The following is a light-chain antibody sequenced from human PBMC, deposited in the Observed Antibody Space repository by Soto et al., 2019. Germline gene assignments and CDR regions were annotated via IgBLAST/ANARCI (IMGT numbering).Light chain of an antibody. Sequence: QSALTQPPSASGSPGQSVTISCTGTSSDVGDYNYVSWYQQHPGKAPKLMIYEVNKRPSGLPDRFSGSKSGNTASLTVSGLQAEDEADYYCSSYAGYSNLVFGGGTKVTVL. V-gene: IGLV2-8*01. CDR2: EVN. J-gene: IGLJ2*01. CDR3: SSYAGYSNLV. CDR1: SSDVGDYNY.